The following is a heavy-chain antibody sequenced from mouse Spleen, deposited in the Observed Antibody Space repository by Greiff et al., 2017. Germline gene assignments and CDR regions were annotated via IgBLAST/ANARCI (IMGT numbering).Heavy chain of an antibody. D-gene: IGHD1-1*01. V-gene: IGHV1-15*01. CDR3: TRLNYYGSSYFDY. Sequence: VQLQQSGAELVRPGASVTLSCKASGYTFTDYEMHWVKQTPVHGLEWIGAIDPETGGTAYNQKFKGKAILTADKSSSTAYMELRSLTSEDSAVYYCTRLNYYGSSYFDYWGQGTTLTVSS. CDR1: GYTFTDYE. J-gene: IGHJ2*01. CDR2: IDPETGGT.